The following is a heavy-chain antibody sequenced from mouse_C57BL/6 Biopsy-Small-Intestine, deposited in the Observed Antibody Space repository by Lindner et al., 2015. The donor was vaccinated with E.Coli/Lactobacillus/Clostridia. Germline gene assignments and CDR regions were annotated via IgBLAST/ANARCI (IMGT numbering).Heavy chain of an antibody. CDR3: ARRGGFSYGQYYFDY. CDR2: IRTYNGDT. CDR1: NYTFTSYP. Sequence: SVKVSCKASNYTFTSYPIAWVRQAPGQGLEWMGLIRTYNGDTDYAQGLQGRVSMTTDTLTNTAYLELTNLRSDDTAIYYCARRGGFSYGQYYFDYWGQGTLVTVSA. D-gene: IGHD1-1*02. J-gene: IGHJ2*01. V-gene: IGHV14-4*02.